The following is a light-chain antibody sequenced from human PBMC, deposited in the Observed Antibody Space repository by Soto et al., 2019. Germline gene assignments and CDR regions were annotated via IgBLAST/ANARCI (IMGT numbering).Light chain of an antibody. V-gene: IGKV3-15*01. CDR2: GAS. Sequence: EIVLTQSPAYLSLSPGGRATLSCRASQSISDTLAWYQQKPGQAPRLLIYGASTRAPGFPARFSGSGSGTDFTLTISSLQSEDFAVYYCQQYNNWPWTFGQGTKVEIK. J-gene: IGKJ1*01. CDR3: QQYNNWPWT. CDR1: QSISDT.